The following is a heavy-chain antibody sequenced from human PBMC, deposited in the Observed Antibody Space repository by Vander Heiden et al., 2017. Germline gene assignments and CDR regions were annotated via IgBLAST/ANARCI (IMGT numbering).Heavy chain of an antibody. D-gene: IGHD5-12*01. CDR1: GFSLSTSGVG. Sequence: QITLKESGPTLVKPTQTLTLTCTFSGFSLSTSGVGVGWIRQPPGKALEWLALIYWNDDKRYSPSLKSRLTITKDTSKNQVVLTMTNMDPLDTATYYCAHRLRRDGYNLLDYWGQGTLVTVSS. V-gene: IGHV2-5*01. J-gene: IGHJ4*02. CDR3: AHRLRRDGYNLLDY. CDR2: IYWNDDK.